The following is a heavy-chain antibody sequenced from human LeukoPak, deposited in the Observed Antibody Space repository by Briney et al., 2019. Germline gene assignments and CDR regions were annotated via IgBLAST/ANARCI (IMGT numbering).Heavy chain of an antibody. J-gene: IGHJ4*02. V-gene: IGHV4-34*01. Sequence: SETLSLTCAVYGGSFSGYYWSWIRQPPGKGLEWIGEINHSGSTNYNPSIKSRVTISVETSKNQFSLKLSSVTAADTAVYYCARGRKPRGAARGYYFDYWGQGTLVTVSS. CDR2: INHSGST. CDR1: GGSFSGYY. CDR3: ARGRKPRGAARGYYFDY. D-gene: IGHD6-6*01.